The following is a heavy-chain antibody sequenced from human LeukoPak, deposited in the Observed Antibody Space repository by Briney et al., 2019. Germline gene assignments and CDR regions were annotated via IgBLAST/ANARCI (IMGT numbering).Heavy chain of an antibody. D-gene: IGHD6-13*01. V-gene: IGHV3-30-3*01. Sequence: GRSLRLSCAASGFAFSSYAMHWVRQGPGKGLEWVALVSYDGGSKYYADSVKGRITISRDNSKNTLHLQMNSLRTEDTAVYYCARVKGGIAAAGNYFDYWGQGTLVTVSS. CDR2: VSYDGGSK. J-gene: IGHJ4*02. CDR1: GFAFSSYA. CDR3: ARVKGGIAAAGNYFDY.